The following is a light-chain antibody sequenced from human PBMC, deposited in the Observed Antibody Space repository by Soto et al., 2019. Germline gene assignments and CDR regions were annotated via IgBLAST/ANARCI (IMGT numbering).Light chain of an antibody. CDR3: MQGAHWPIT. CDR2: KVS. CDR1: QSLLHSNGYY. V-gene: IGKV2-30*02. J-gene: IGKJ5*01. Sequence: VTPQSPLSMPVTPGEPSSISCRSSQSLLHSNGYYFSWFQQRPGRSPRRLIYKVSNRDSGVPARFSGSGSGTDFALKISRVEAEDVGVYYCMQGAHWPITFGQGTRLDI.